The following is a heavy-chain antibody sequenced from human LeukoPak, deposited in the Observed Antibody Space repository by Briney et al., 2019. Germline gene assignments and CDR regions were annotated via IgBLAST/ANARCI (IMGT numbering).Heavy chain of an antibody. CDR3: ARDQGGVGY. V-gene: IGHV3-48*03. D-gene: IGHD3-16*01. CDR1: GFTFSSYE. J-gene: IGHJ4*02. CDR2: ISSSGSII. Sequence: PGGSLRLSCAASGFTFSSYEMNWVRQAPGKGLEWVSYISSSGSIIYYADSVKGRFTISRDNTTNSRYLQIKSLRAEYTAVYYCARDQGGVGYWGQGTLVTVSS.